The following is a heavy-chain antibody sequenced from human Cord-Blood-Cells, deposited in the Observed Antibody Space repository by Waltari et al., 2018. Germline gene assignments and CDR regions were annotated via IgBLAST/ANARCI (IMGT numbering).Heavy chain of an antibody. CDR2: INPNSGGT. CDR3: ARTLLTGDAFDI. CDR1: GYTFTGYS. Sequence: QVQLVQSGAEVKKPGASVKVSCKASGYTFTGYSMNWVRQAPGQGLEWMVWINPNSGGTNNAQKSQGWVTMTRDTSISTAYMELSRLRSDDTAVYYCARTLLTGDAFDIWGQGTMVTVSS. D-gene: IGHD7-27*01. V-gene: IGHV1-2*04. J-gene: IGHJ3*02.